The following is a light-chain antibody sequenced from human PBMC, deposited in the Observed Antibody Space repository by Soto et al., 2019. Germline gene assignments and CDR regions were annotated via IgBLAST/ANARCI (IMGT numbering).Light chain of an antibody. Sequence: EGVTTQSPATLSVSPGERATLSCRASQNVGGDLAWYQQKPGQAPRLLIYRTSTRANGTPVRFSGSGSGTEFTLTISSLQSEDFAVYYCQEYNGRSSFGQGTKVVIK. CDR3: QEYNGRSS. V-gene: IGKV3-15*01. CDR1: QNVGGD. J-gene: IGKJ1*01. CDR2: RTS.